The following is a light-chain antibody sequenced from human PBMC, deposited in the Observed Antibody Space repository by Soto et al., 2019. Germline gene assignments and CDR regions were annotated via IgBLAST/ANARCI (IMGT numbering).Light chain of an antibody. Sequence: QSVLTQPPSASGSPGQSVTISCTGTSSDVGGYNYVSWYQQHPGKAPKLIIYEVSKRPSGVPDRFSGSKSANTASLTVSGLQADDEADYYCTSFAGRYSWVFGGGTQLTVL. V-gene: IGLV2-8*01. J-gene: IGLJ3*02. CDR3: TSFAGRYSWV. CDR2: EVS. CDR1: SSDVGGYNY.